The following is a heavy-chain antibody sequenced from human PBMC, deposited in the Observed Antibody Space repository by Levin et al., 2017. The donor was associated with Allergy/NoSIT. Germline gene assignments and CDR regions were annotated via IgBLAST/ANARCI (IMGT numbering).Heavy chain of an antibody. CDR3: AKDRAGDSSSWYSALDY. CDR1: GFTFDDYA. CDR2: ISWNSGSI. V-gene: IGHV3-9*01. J-gene: IGHJ4*02. D-gene: IGHD6-13*01. Sequence: PGGSLRLSCAASGFTFDDYAMHWVRQAPGKGLEWVSGISWNSGSIGYADSVKGRFTISRDNAKNSLYLQMNSLRAEDTALYYCAKDRAGDSSSWYSALDYWGQGTLVTVSS.